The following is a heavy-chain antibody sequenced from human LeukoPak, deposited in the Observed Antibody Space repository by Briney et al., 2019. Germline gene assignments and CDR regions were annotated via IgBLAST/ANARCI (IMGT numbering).Heavy chain of an antibody. J-gene: IGHJ4*02. Sequence: SETLSLTCTVSGGSISSSSYYWGWIRQPPGKGLEWIGSIYYSGSTYYNPSLKSRVTISVDTSKNQFSLRLSSVTAADTAVYYCARLFVGSSTGRSLDYWGQGTLVTVSS. CDR1: GGSISSSSYY. CDR2: IYYSGST. D-gene: IGHD6-13*01. CDR3: ARLFVGSSTGRSLDY. V-gene: IGHV4-39*01.